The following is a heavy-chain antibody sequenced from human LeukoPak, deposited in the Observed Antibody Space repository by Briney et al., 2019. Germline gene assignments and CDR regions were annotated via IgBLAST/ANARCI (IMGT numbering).Heavy chain of an antibody. Sequence: GGSLRLSCAASGFTFSNYWMNWVRQAPGKGLEWVANIKQDGSVKHYVDSVKGRFTISRDNAKNSLYLQMNSLRAEDTAVYYCVRALGTGSYWGQGTLVTVSS. CDR1: GFTFSNYW. CDR2: IKQDGSVK. J-gene: IGHJ4*02. V-gene: IGHV3-7*03. CDR3: VRALGTGSY. D-gene: IGHD1-1*01.